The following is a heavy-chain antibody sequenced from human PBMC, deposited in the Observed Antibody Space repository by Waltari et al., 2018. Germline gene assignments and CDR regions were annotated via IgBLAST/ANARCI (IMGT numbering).Heavy chain of an antibody. CDR2: TNPRGGST. CDR1: GYTFTSYY. J-gene: IGHJ6*02. V-gene: IGHV1-46*03. CDR3: AREYITGTTGGMDV. D-gene: IGHD1-7*01. Sequence: QVQLVQSGAEVKKPGASVKVSCKASGYTFTSYYMHWVRQAPGQGLEWMGRTNPRGGSTSNAQKFQGRVTMTRDTSTSTVYMELSSLRSEDTAVYYCAREYITGTTGGMDVWGQGTTVTVSS.